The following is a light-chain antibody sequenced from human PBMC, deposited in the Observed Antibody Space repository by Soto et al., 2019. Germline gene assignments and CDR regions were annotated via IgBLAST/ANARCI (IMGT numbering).Light chain of an antibody. CDR1: SSDVGGYNY. V-gene: IGLV2-8*01. CDR2: EVS. J-gene: IGLJ1*01. Sequence: SALTQPPSASGSPGQSVTISCTGTSSDVGGYNYVSWYQQHPGKAPKLMIYEVSKRPSGVPDRFSGSKSGNTASLTVSGLQAEDEADYYCISYAGSNNFYVFGTGTKLTVL. CDR3: ISYAGSNNFYV.